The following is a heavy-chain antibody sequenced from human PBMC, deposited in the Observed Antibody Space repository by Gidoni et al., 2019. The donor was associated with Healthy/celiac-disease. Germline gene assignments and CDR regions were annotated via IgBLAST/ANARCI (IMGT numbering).Heavy chain of an antibody. CDR3: ARDAGFDY. D-gene: IGHD3-10*01. CDR1: GGSLSSSSYY. CDR2: IYYSGST. Sequence: QLPLQVSGPGLVKPTETLSLTCTVPGGSLSSSSYYWGWIRQPPGKGLEWIGSIYYSGSTYYNPSLKSRVTISVDTSKNQFSLKLSSVTAADTAVYYGARDAGFDYWGQGTLVTVSS. J-gene: IGHJ4*02. V-gene: IGHV4-39*01.